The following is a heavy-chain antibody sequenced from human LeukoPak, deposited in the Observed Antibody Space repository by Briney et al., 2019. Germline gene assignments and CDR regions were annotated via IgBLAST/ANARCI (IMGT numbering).Heavy chain of an antibody. CDR1: GFTFSDHY. J-gene: IGHJ4*02. Sequence: HTGGSLRLSCAASGFTFSDHYMDWVRQAPGKGLEWVGRTSNKATSYTTTYAASVKGRFTISRDDSKNSIYLQMNSLKTKDTAVYYCARGGTHTSGYSYLLAWGQGTLVTVSS. CDR3: ARGGTHTSGYSYLLA. CDR2: TSNKATSYTT. D-gene: IGHD5-18*01. V-gene: IGHV3-72*01.